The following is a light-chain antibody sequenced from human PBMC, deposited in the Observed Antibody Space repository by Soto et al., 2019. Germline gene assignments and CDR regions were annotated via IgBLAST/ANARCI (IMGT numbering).Light chain of an antibody. V-gene: IGLV2-14*03. CDR1: SSDVGAYTY. CDR3: SSYTSSSTLFVV. Sequence: QSALTQPASVSGSPGQSITISCTGTSSDVGAYTYVSWYQHHPGKAPKLLIYDVSNRPSGVSNRFSASKSGNTASLTISGLQAEDEGDYYCSSYTSSSTLFVVFGGGTKLTVL. J-gene: IGLJ2*01. CDR2: DVS.